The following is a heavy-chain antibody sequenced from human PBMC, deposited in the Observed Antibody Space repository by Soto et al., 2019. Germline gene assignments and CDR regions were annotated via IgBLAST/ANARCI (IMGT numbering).Heavy chain of an antibody. CDR3: ARMVLVATIEEYYFDY. D-gene: IGHD5-12*01. CDR2: IIPILGIA. V-gene: IGHV1-69*02. CDR1: GGTFSSYT. J-gene: IGHJ4*02. Sequence: QVQLVQSGAEVKKPGSSAKVSCKASGGTFSSYTISWVRQAPGQGLEWMGRIIPILGIANYAQKFQGRVTITADKSTSTAYMELSSLRSEDTAVYYCARMVLVATIEEYYFDYWGQGTLVTVSS.